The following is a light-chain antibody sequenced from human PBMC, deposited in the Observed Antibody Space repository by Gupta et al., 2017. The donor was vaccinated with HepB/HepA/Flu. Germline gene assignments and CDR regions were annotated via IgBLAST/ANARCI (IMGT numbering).Light chain of an antibody. Sequence: DFVMTQSSDSLAVSLGERATINCKSSQSVFWDSNQNNYLAWYQQKSGQPPKLLIPWASTRESGVPYRFSGSGSGTDFALTISNLQTEDVAVYYCQQYYDTPPTFGQGTKVEIK. J-gene: IGKJ1*01. CDR1: QSVFWDSNQNNY. V-gene: IGKV4-1*01. CDR2: WAS. CDR3: QQYYDTPPT.